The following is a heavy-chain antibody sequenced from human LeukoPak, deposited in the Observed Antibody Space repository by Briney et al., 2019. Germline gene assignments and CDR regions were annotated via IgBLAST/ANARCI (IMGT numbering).Heavy chain of an antibody. J-gene: IGHJ4*02. CDR3: AKGGVGVTPEFDY. Sequence: ASVKVSRKASGYTFTNYDINWVRQATGQGLEWMGWMNPNSGNTGSAQKFQGRVSMTRNTSISTAYMELSSLRSEDTAVYYCAKGGVGVTPEFDYWGQGTLVTVSS. D-gene: IGHD1-26*01. CDR1: GYTFTNYD. V-gene: IGHV1-8*01. CDR2: MNPNSGNT.